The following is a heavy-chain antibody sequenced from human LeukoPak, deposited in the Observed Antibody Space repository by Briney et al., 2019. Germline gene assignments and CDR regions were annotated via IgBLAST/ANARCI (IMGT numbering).Heavy chain of an antibody. V-gene: IGHV3-66*02. CDR1: GFTVSSNY. CDR3: ARRTLSKYSGSYFDY. J-gene: IGHJ4*02. CDR2: IYSGGRT. D-gene: IGHD1-26*01. Sequence: PGGSLRLSCAASGFTVSSNYMSWVRQAPGKGLEWVSVIYSGGRTYYADSVKGRFTLSRDNSKNTLYLQMNSLRAEDTALYYCARRTLSKYSGSYFDYWGQGTLVTVSS.